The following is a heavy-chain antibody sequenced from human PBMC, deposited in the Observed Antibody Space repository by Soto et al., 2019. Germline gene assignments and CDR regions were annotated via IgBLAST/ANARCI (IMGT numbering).Heavy chain of an antibody. CDR3: ARLSLRTGFDP. D-gene: IGHD4-17*01. CDR1: GDSVSSKSAA. J-gene: IGHJ5*02. V-gene: IGHV6-1*01. CDR2: TYYQSKWNN. Sequence: SQTLSLTCAISGDSVSSKSAAWNWIRQSPSRGLEWLGRTYYQSKWNNDYAESVKSRVTISADASKNQVSLQLNYVTPEDTAVYYFARLSLRTGFDPWGHGILVSVSS.